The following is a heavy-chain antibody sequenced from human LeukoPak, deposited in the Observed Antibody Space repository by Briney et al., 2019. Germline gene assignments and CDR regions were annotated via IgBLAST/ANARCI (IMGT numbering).Heavy chain of an antibody. V-gene: IGHV1-46*01. CDR1: GYTFTTYS. CDR2: INPSGGST. D-gene: IGHD3-22*01. Sequence: ASVKVSCKASGYTFTTYSMHWVRRAPGQGLEWMGIINPSGGSTSYAQKFQGRVTMTRDTSTSTVYMELSSLRSEDTAVYYCARDLSSVEKDSSYYYDSSGDYFDYWGQGTLVTVSS. CDR3: ARDLSSVEKDSSYYYDSSGDYFDY. J-gene: IGHJ4*02.